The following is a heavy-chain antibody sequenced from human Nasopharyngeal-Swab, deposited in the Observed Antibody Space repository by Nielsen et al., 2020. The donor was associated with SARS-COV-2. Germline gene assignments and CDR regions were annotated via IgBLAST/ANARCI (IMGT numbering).Heavy chain of an antibody. Sequence: LKISCASSGFPFDDYAMHWVRQAPGKGLEWVSGISWNSGSIGYADSVKGRFTISRDNAKNSLYLQMNSLRAEDTALYYCAKDHGYYYGMDVWGQGTTVTVSS. CDR3: AKDHGYYYGMDV. CDR1: GFPFDDYA. CDR2: ISWNSGSI. V-gene: IGHV3-9*01. J-gene: IGHJ6*02.